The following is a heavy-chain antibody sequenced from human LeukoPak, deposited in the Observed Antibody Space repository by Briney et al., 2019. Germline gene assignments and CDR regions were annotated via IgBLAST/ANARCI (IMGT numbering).Heavy chain of an antibody. CDR3: ARRTPEYTNRWYFDL. V-gene: IGHV5-51*01. D-gene: IGHD6-6*01. CDR2: IYPGDSDT. J-gene: IGHJ2*01. CDR1: GYSFTSYW. Sequence: GESLKISCKGSGYSFTSYWIGWVRLMPGKGLEWMGIIYPGDSDTRYSPSFQGQVTISADKSINTAFVQWSSLKASDTAIYYCARRTPEYTNRWYFDLWGRGTLVTVSS.